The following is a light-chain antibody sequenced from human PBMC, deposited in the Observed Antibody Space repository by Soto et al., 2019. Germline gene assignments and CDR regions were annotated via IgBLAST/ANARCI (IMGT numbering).Light chain of an antibody. CDR2: DVS. V-gene: IGLV2-14*01. J-gene: IGLJ3*02. CDR3: SSYTSSSLCV. CDR1: SSDVGGYNY. Sequence: QSAVTQPASVSGSPGQSITISCTGTSSDVGGYNYVSWYQQHPGKAPKLMIYDVSNRPSGVSNRFSGSKSGNTASLTISGLQAEDEADYYCSSYTSSSLCVFGGGTKLTVL.